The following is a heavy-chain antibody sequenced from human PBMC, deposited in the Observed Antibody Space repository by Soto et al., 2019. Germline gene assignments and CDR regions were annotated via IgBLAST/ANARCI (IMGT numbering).Heavy chain of an antibody. Sequence: PGESLKISCKGSGYSFTSYWIGWVRQMPGKGLEWMGIIYPGDSDTRYSPSFQGQVTISADKSISTAYLQWSSLKASDTAMYYCARLQRLYDIFTGYKDHYYYGMDVWGQGTTVSGSS. CDR1: GYSFTSYW. CDR3: ARLQRLYDIFTGYKDHYYYGMDV. V-gene: IGHV5-51*01. D-gene: IGHD3-9*01. J-gene: IGHJ6*02. CDR2: IYPGDSDT.